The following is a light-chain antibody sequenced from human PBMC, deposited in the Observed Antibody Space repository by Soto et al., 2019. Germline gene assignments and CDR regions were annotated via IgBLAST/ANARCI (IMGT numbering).Light chain of an antibody. CDR3: MEGGNWPIT. CDR1: QSLVYNEENTY. V-gene: IGKV2-30*01. Sequence: DVVMTQSPLSLPVTLGQPASISCRSSQSLVYNEENTYLNWFHQRPGHSPRRLIYGVSNRDSGEQDRFRGRGSGTDFTVRISRVEARDVGVYYCMEGGNWPITFDHGKQLETK. J-gene: IGKJ5*01. CDR2: GVS.